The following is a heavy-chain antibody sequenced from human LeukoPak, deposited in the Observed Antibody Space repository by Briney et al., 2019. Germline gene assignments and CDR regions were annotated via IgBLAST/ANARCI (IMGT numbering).Heavy chain of an antibody. CDR2: ISSSSSTI. V-gene: IGHV3-48*01. Sequence: GGSLRLSCAASGFTFSSYSMNWVRQAPGKGLEWVSYISSSSSTIYYADSVKGRFTISRDNAKNSLYLQMNSLRAEDTAVYYCARDLHIVVVPAAMVWGQGTLVTVSS. CDR1: GFTFSSYS. D-gene: IGHD2-2*01. J-gene: IGHJ4*02. CDR3: ARDLHIVVVPAAMV.